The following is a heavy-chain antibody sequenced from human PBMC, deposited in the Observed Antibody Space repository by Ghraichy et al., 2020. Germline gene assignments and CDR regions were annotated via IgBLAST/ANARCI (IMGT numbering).Heavy chain of an antibody. CDR3: ARILGDYYDSSGYYPIDY. CDR2: IFSNDEK. Sequence: SGPTLVKPTETLTLTCTVSGFSLSNARMGVSWIRQPPGKALEWLAHIFSNDEKSYSTSLKSRLTISKDTSKSQVVLTMTNMDPVDPATYYCARILGDYYDSSGYYPIDYWGQGTLVTVSS. J-gene: IGHJ4*02. D-gene: IGHD3-22*01. V-gene: IGHV2-26*01. CDR1: GFSLSNARMG.